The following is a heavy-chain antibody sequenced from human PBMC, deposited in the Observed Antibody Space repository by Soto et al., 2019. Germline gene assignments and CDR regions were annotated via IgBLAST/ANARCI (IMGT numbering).Heavy chain of an antibody. V-gene: IGHV4-34*01. CDR3: ARTTVTTDYYYYMDG. D-gene: IGHD4-17*01. CDR2: INHSGST. J-gene: IGHJ6*03. CDR1: GGSFSGYY. Sequence: PSETLSLTCAVYGGSFSGYYWSWIRQPPGKGLEWIGEINHSGSTNYNPSLKSRVTISVDTSKNQFSLKLSSVTAADTAVYYCARTTVTTDYYYYMDGWGKVTTVTVAS.